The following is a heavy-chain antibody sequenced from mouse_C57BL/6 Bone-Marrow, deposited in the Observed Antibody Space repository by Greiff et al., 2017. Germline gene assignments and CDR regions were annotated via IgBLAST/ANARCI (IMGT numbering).Heavy chain of an antibody. D-gene: IGHD3-3*01. J-gene: IGHJ3*01. CDR1: GYTFTDYE. CDR2: IDPETGGT. CDR3: TRGDGGFAY. Sequence: VKLMESGAELVRPGASVTLSCKASGYTFTDYEMHWVKQTPVHGLEWIGAIDPETGGTAYNQKFKGKAILTADKSSSTAYMELRSLTSEDSAVCYCTRGDGGFAYWGQGTLVTVSA. V-gene: IGHV1-15*01.